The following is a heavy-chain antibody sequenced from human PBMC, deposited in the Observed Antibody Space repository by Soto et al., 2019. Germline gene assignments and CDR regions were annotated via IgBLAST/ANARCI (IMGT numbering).Heavy chain of an antibody. V-gene: IGHV1-2*02. CDR2: INPNSGGT. CDR3: AREVSAGRAFDI. Sequence: GASVKFSCKDSGYTFTGYYMHWVRQAPGQGLEWMGWINPNSGGTNYAQKFQGRVTMTRDTSISTAYMELSRLRSDDTAVYYCAREVSAGRAFDIWGQGTMVTVSS. CDR1: GYTFTGYY. D-gene: IGHD1-20*01. J-gene: IGHJ3*02.